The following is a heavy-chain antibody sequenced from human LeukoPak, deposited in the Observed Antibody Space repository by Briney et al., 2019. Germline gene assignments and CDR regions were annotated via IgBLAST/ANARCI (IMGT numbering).Heavy chain of an antibody. CDR1: GFTSSRHW. CDR3: AIAAGWELGY. J-gene: IGHJ4*02. CDR2: IKEDASEE. V-gene: IGHV3-7*01. Sequence: GGSLRLSCAVSGFTSSRHWTSWVRQTPEKGLEWVANIKEDASEENYVDSVKGRFTISRDNAKNSLYLQMNSLRAEDTAVYYCAIAAGWELGYWGQGTLVTVSS. D-gene: IGHD6-25*01.